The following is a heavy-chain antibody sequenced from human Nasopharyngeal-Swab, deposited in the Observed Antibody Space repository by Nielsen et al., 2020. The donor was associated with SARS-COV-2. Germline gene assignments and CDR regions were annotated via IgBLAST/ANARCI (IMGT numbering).Heavy chain of an antibody. D-gene: IGHD3-22*01. CDR1: GFTFSSYW. J-gene: IGHJ3*02. CDR3: ARAYYSDSRGYYDVFDI. CDR2: IKQDGSEK. V-gene: IGHV3-7*04. Sequence: GESLKISCAASGFTFSSYWMSWVRQAPGKGLEWVANIKQDGSEKYYVDSVKGRFTISRDNAKNSLYLHMNSLRVEDTAVYYCARAYYSDSRGYYDVFDIWGQGIMVTVSS.